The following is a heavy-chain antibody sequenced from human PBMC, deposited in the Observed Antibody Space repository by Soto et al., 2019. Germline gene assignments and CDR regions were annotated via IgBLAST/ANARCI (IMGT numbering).Heavy chain of an antibody. CDR1: GGTFSSYT. D-gene: IGHD6-19*01. CDR2: IIPILGIA. J-gene: IGHJ4*02. Sequence: QVQLVQSGAEVKKPGSSVKVSCKASGGTFSSYTISWVRQAPGQGLEWMGRIIPILGIANYAQKFQGRVTITAEKSTSTAYMELSSMRSEDTAMYYCAREKPWLVPEWGQGTLVTVSS. V-gene: IGHV1-69*08. CDR3: AREKPWLVPE.